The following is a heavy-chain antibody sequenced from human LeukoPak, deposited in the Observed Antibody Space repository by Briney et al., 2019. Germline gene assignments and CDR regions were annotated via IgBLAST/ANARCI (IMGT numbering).Heavy chain of an antibody. Sequence: SETLSLTCTVSGGSINYYYWSWIRQPPGKAVEWIGSIYHSGSTYYNPSLKSRVTISVDTSKNQFSLKLSSVTAADTAVYYCARDAGTLRSDDYWGQGTLVTVSS. CDR2: IYHSGST. V-gene: IGHV4-59*12. CDR3: ARDAGTLRSDDY. D-gene: IGHD1-1*01. J-gene: IGHJ4*02. CDR1: GGSINYYY.